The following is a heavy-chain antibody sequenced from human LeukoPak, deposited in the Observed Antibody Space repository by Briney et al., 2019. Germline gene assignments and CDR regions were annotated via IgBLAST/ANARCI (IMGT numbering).Heavy chain of an antibody. Sequence: ASVKVSCKASGYTFTGYYMHWVRQAPGQGLEWMGWINPNSGGTNYAQKFQGRVTMTRDTSISTAYMEPSRLRSDDTAVYYCARGDDQFVVVVASLVWWGQGTLVTVSS. V-gene: IGHV1-2*02. CDR1: GYTFTGYY. CDR3: ARGDDQFVVVVASLVW. D-gene: IGHD2-15*01. J-gene: IGHJ4*02. CDR2: INPNSGGT.